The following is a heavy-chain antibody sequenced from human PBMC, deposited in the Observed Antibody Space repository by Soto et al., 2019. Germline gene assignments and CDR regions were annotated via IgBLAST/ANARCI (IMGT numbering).Heavy chain of an antibody. D-gene: IGHD6-19*01. CDR2: ISYEGTA. CDR3: AAAHMGVAAPNWFDP. J-gene: IGHJ5*02. Sequence: QGQLQASGPGLVKPSQTLSLTCVVSGVSIRRGGHYWGWTRQHPGNGLEFVGYISYEGTAYYNPSLKSRLTLSIDKAENQFSLKLRSVTAEDTAVYYCAAAHMGVAAPNWFDPWCHGTLVTVSS. V-gene: IGHV4-31*11. CDR1: GVSIRRGGHY.